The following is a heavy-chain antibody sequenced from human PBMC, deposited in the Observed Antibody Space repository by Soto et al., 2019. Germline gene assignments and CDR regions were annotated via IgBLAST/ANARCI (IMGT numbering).Heavy chain of an antibody. CDR3: AREDSGSYYGMDV. CDR1: RYTFTGYY. V-gene: IGHV1-2*04. CDR2: INPNSGGT. D-gene: IGHD1-26*01. J-gene: IGHJ6*02. Sequence: GASVKVSCKASRYTFTGYYIHWVRQAPGQGLEWMGWINPNSGGTNYAQKFQGWVTMTRDTSISTAYMELSRLRSDDTAVYYCAREDSGSYYGMDVWGQGTTVTVSS.